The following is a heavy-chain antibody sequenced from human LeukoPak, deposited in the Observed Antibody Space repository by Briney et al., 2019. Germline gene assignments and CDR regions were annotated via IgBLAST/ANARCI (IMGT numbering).Heavy chain of an antibody. CDR3: ARSAVSGPYYMDV. CDR1: GYTFTGYY. J-gene: IGHJ6*03. V-gene: IGHV1-2*02. CDR2: INPNSGGT. D-gene: IGHD3-10*01. Sequence: SVKVSCKASGYTFTGYYMHWVRQAPGQGLEWMGWINPNSGGTNYAQKFQGRVTMTRDTSISTAYMELSRLRSDDTAVYYCARSAVSGPYYMDVWGKGTTVTVSS.